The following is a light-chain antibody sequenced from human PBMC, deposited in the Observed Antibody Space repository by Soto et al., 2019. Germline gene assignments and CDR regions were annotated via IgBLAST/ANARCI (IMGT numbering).Light chain of an antibody. CDR2: GAS. CDR3: QQYGLPPHS. CDR1: QSVYNNY. J-gene: IGKJ2*01. V-gene: IGKV3-20*01. Sequence: EIVLTQSPGTLSLSPGERATLSCRASQSVYNNYLAWYQQKPGQTPTLLVNGASNRATGIPDRFRGGGSGTDFAVTISSLEPEDFAVYYCQQYGLPPHSFGQGTRVEIK.